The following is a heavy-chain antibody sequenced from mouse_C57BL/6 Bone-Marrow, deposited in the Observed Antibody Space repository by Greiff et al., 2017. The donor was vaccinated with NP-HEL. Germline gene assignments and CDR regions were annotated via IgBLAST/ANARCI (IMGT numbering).Heavy chain of an antibody. CDR1: GYTFTDYY. CDR3: ARWCSPYFDV. Sequence: EVQLQQSGPVLVKPGASVKMSCKASGYTFTDYYMNWVKQSHGKSLEWIGVINPYNGGTSYNQKFKGKATLTVDKSSSTAYMELNSLTSEDSAVYYCARWCSPYFDVWGTGTTVTVSS. CDR2: INPYNGGT. J-gene: IGHJ1*03. V-gene: IGHV1-19*01. D-gene: IGHD1-1*02.